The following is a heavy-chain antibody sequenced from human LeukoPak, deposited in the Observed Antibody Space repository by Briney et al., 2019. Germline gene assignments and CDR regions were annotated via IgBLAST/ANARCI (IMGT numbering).Heavy chain of an antibody. J-gene: IGHJ4*02. CDR2: IYYSGST. CDR3: ASFPYSSGWYYFDY. V-gene: IGHV4-30-4*02. D-gene: IGHD6-19*01. CDR1: GGSISDAAYY. Sequence: SETLSLTCTVSGGSISDAAYYWSWIRQHPGEGLNWIGYIYYSGSTSYNPSLKSRVTISVDTSKNQFSLKLSSVTAADTAVYYCASFPYSSGWYYFDYWGQGTLVTVSS.